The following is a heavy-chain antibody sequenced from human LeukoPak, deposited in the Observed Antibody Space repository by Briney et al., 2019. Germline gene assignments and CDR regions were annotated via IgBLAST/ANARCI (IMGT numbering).Heavy chain of an antibody. J-gene: IGHJ4*02. CDR1: GFTFSSYA. CDR3: VKDTSPPLRYFDWLLIFDY. CDR2: ISSNGGST. Sequence: PGGSLRLSCSAFGFTFSSYAMHWVRQAPGKGLEYVSAISSNGGSTYYADSVKGRFTISRDNSKNTLYLQMSSLRAEDTAVYYCVKDTSPPLRYFDWLLIFDYWGQGTLVTVSS. V-gene: IGHV3-64D*06. D-gene: IGHD3-9*01.